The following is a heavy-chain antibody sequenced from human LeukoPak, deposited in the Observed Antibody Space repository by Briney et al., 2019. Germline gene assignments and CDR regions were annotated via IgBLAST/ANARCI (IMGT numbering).Heavy chain of an antibody. CDR3: AREKDYYDSSGYSNWFDP. Sequence: GGSLRLSCAASGFTFSSYGMHWVRQAPGKGLEWVSVIWCGGSNKYYADSVKGRFTISRDNSKNTVYLQMNSLRAEDTAVYYCAREKDYYDSSGYSNWFDPWGQGTLVTVSS. V-gene: IGHV3-33*01. D-gene: IGHD3-22*01. J-gene: IGHJ5*02. CDR1: GFTFSSYG. CDR2: IWCGGSNK.